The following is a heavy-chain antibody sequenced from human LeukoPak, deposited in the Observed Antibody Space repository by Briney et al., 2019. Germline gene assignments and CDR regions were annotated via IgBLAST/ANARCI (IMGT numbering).Heavy chain of an antibody. CDR3: ARAEMCSSTSCYSDYYYGMDV. J-gene: IGHJ6*02. V-gene: IGHV1-2*02. CDR2: INPNSGGT. CDR1: GYTFTGYY. D-gene: IGHD2-2*01. Sequence: ASVKVSCKASGYTFTGYYMHWVRQAPGQGLEWMGWINPNSGGTNYAQKFQGRVTMTRDTSISTAYMELSRLRSDDTAVYYCARAEMCSSTSCYSDYYYGMDVWGQGTTVTVSS.